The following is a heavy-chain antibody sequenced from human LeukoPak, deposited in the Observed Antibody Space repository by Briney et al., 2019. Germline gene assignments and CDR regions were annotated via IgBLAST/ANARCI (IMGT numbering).Heavy chain of an antibody. CDR1: GFTFSTYD. CDR3: ARQYYYNTSDAFDI. Sequence: GGSLRLSCAACGFTFSTYDMSWVRQTPERGVEWVSTVGGSGDTTYYADSVKGRFTISRDNSKNMLFLQMNSLRAEDTAIYFCARQYYYNTSDAFDIWGQGTLVTVSS. D-gene: IGHD3-22*01. J-gene: IGHJ3*02. CDR2: VGGSGDTT. V-gene: IGHV3-23*01.